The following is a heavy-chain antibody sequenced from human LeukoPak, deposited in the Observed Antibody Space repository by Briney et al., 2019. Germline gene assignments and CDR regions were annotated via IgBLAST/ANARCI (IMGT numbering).Heavy chain of an antibody. D-gene: IGHD3-10*01. CDR3: ARERTSLGTGSNGMDV. Sequence: SETLSLTCTVSGGSISSYYWRWIRQPPGKGLEWLGYIYYSGSTNYNPSLKSRVTISVDTSKNQFSLKLSSVTAAGTAVYYCARERTSLGTGSNGMDVWGKGTTVTVSS. CDR1: GGSISSYY. CDR2: IYYSGST. V-gene: IGHV4-59*01. J-gene: IGHJ6*04.